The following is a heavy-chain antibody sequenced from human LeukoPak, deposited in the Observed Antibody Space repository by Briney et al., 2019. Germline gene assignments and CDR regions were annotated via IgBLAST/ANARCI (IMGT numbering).Heavy chain of an antibody. Sequence: ASVKVSCKASGYTFTSYDINWVRQATGQGLEWMGWMNPNSGNTGYAQKFQGRVTMTRNTSISTAYMELSSLRSEDTAVYYCAINVDTAMDCDYGGQGTLVTVSS. V-gene: IGHV1-8*01. D-gene: IGHD5-18*01. CDR2: MNPNSGNT. CDR3: AINVDTAMDCDY. CDR1: GYTFTSYD. J-gene: IGHJ4*02.